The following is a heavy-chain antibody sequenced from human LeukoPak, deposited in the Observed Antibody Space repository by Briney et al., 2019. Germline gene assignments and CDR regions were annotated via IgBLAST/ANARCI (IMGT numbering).Heavy chain of an antibody. D-gene: IGHD6-19*01. CDR2: ISGSGRAT. J-gene: IGHJ4*02. V-gene: IGHV3-23*01. CDR1: GFTFTTYA. CDR3: AKVHLIAVAGDFDY. Sequence: GRSLRLSCAASGFTFTTYAMTWVRQAPGKGLEWVSAISGSGRATYYADSVKGRFTISRDNSKNTLYLQMNSLRAEDTAVYYCAKVHLIAVAGDFDYWGQGTLVTVSS.